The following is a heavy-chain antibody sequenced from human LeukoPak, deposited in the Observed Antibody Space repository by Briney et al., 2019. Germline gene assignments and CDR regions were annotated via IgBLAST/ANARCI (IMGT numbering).Heavy chain of an antibody. CDR1: GFSFSNYE. V-gene: IGHV3-48*03. CDR3: GRGNYYGMDV. Sequence: GGSLRLSCAASGFSFSNYEMNWVRQAPGKGLEWVSYISSSGSAIYYADSVKGRFTISRDNAENTVYLQMNSLRAEDTAVYYCGRGNYYGMDVWGQGTTVTVSS. CDR2: ISSSGSAI. J-gene: IGHJ6*02.